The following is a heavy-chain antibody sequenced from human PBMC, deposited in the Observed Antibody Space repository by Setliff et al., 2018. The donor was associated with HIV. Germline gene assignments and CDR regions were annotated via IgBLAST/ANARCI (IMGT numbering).Heavy chain of an antibody. CDR2: IHTNTGDP. D-gene: IGHD1-26*01. Sequence: ASVKVSCKASGCTFTSYAVNWVRQAPGQGLEWVGWIHTNTGDPTYAQGFTGRFVFSFDTSVSTAYLQISSLKAEDTAVYYCAARGEQLYYYGMDVWGQGTTVTVSS. J-gene: IGHJ6*02. CDR1: GCTFTSYA. V-gene: IGHV7-4-1*02. CDR3: AARGEQLYYYGMDV.